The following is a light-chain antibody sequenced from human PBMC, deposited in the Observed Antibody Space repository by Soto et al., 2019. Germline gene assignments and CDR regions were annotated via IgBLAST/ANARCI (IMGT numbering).Light chain of an antibody. CDR2: HAS. J-gene: IGKJ4*01. V-gene: IGKV3-15*01. Sequence: EIVMTQSPATLSVSPGERATLSCRASQSVSSNLAWYQQKPGQAPRLLIYHASTRATGIPARFSGSESGTEFTLTLSSRQSEDFAVYYCQQYNKWPLTFGGGTKVEIK. CDR3: QQYNKWPLT. CDR1: QSVSSN.